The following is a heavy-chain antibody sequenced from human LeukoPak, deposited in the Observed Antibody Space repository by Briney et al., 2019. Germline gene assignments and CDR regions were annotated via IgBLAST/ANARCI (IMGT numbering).Heavy chain of an antibody. CDR1: GGSLSGHY. D-gene: IGHD2-2*01. V-gene: IGHV4-59*11. J-gene: IGHJ4*02. CDR3: ARFSWGCSTASCYLTN. Sequence: SETLSLTCTVGGGSLSGHYWGWIRRPPGKGLELVGHIYYTGPTFYNPSPNSRVTITLDTSRNQFSLRLTSVIAADTAVYYCARFSWGCSTASCYLTNWGQGALVTVSS. CDR2: IYYTGPT.